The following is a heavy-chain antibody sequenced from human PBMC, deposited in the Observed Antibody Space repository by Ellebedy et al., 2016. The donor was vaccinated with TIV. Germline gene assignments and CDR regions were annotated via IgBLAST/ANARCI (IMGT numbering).Heavy chain of an antibody. CDR1: GGSISSVGYY. CDR2: IYYSGST. CDR3: ARHRRYYDFWSGYNRPLDAFDI. Sequence: MPGGSLRPSCTVSGGSISSVGYYWSSIRQHPGKGLEWIGYIYYSGSTNYNPSLKSRVTISVDTSKNQFSLKLSSVTAADTAVYYCARHRRYYDFWSGYNRPLDAFDIWGQGTMVTVSS. D-gene: IGHD3-3*01. V-gene: IGHV4-61*08. J-gene: IGHJ3*02.